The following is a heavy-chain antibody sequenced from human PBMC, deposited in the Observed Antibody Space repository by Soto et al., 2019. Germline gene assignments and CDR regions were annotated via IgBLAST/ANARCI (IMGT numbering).Heavy chain of an antibody. CDR1: GFNFRIYA. V-gene: IGHV3-15*07. J-gene: IGHJ6*02. Sequence: GGSLRLSCAASGFNFRIYAMNWVRQAPGKGLEWVGRIKSKTDGGTTDYAAPVKGRFTISRDDSKNTLYLQMNSLKTEDTAVYYCTTSSYYYYYGMDVWGQGTTVTVSS. CDR3: TTSSYYYYYGMDV. CDR2: IKSKTDGGTT.